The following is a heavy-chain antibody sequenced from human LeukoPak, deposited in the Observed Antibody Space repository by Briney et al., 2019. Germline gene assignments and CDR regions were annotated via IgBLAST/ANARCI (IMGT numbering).Heavy chain of an antibody. CDR2: IYYSGST. CDR3: ARVGPDSGYDPYYFDY. J-gene: IGHJ4*02. V-gene: IGHV4-59*01. CDR1: GGSISSYY. Sequence: SETLSLTCTVSGGSISSYYWSWIRQPPGKGLEWIGYIYYSGSTNYNPSLKSRVTISVDTSKNQFSLELSSVTAADTAVYYCARVGPDSGYDPYYFDYWGQGTLVTVSS. D-gene: IGHD5-12*01.